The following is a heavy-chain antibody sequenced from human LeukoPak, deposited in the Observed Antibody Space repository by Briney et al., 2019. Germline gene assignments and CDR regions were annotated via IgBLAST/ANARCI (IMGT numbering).Heavy chain of an antibody. CDR2: IFTSGST. Sequence: PSETLSLTCTVSGGSISSGGYYWSWIRQPAGKGLEWVGRIFTSGSTTYSPSLRSRITMSVDTSKNQFSLKLNSVTAADTAVYYCARVGTDINYYYMDVWGKGTTVTVSS. CDR3: ARVGTDINYYYMDV. V-gene: IGHV4-61*02. D-gene: IGHD2-15*01. CDR1: GGSISSGGYY. J-gene: IGHJ6*03.